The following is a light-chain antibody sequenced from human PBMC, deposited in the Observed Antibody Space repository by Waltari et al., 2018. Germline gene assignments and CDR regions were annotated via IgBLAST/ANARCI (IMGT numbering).Light chain of an antibody. J-gene: IGLJ3*02. Sequence: QSVLTQSPSASGTPGQRVTFSCSGSSSNIGTHSVKWFQQLPGTAPNLLFCRDSRRPSGGPDRFSGSKSGTSASLAISGLQSEDEADYYCAVWDDSLKSWVFGGRTKLTVL. V-gene: IGLV1-44*01. CDR2: RDS. CDR3: AVWDDSLKSWV. CDR1: SSNIGTHS.